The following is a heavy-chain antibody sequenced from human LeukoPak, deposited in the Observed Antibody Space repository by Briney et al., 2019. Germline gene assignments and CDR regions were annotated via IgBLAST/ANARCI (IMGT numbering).Heavy chain of an antibody. D-gene: IGHD2-2*01. J-gene: IGHJ3*02. Sequence: SETLSLTCTVSGGSISSYYWSWIRQPPGKGLEWIGYIYHSGSTYYNPSLKSRVTISVDRSKNQFSLKLSSVTAADTAVYYCARYEKGYCSSTSCYGDVAFDIWGQGTMVTVSS. CDR3: ARYEKGYCSSTSCYGDVAFDI. V-gene: IGHV4-59*12. CDR2: IYHSGST. CDR1: GGSISSYY.